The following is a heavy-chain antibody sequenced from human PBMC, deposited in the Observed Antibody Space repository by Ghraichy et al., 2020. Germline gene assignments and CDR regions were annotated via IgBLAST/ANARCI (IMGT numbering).Heavy chain of an antibody. CDR1: GFTVSSNY. Sequence: GGTLRLSCAASGFTVSSNYMSWVRQAPGKGLEWVSVIYSCGSTYYADSVKGRFTISRDNSKNTLYLQMNSLRAEDTAVYYCARAPNYDTTKVYYYGMDVWGQGTTVTVSS. CDR2: IYSCGST. V-gene: IGHV3-53*01. CDR3: ARAPNYDTTKVYYYGMDV. D-gene: IGHD3-9*01. J-gene: IGHJ6*02.